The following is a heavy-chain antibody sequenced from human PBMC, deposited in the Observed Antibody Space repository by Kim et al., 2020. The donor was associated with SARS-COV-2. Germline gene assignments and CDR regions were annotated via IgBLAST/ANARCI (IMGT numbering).Heavy chain of an antibody. V-gene: IGHV3-15*01. J-gene: IGHJ4*01. D-gene: IGHD5-18*01. CDR1: GFTFINAL. Sequence: GGSLRLSCAASGFTFINALLNWVRQAPGKGLEWVGRIKSKTDVGTTDYAAPVKGRFTISRDDSKNTLYLQINSLIIEDTAVYYCTTDGGYSYGYLDYWG. CDR3: TTDGGYSYGYLDY. CDR2: IKSKTDVGTT.